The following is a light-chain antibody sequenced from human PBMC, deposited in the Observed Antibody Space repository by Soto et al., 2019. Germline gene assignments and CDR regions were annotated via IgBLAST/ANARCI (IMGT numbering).Light chain of an antibody. V-gene: IGKV1-5*01. J-gene: IGKJ2*01. CDR3: QEYTTYSRT. CDR1: QNINRW. CDR2: DAS. Sequence: DIQMTQSPSTLSASVGDRVTITCRASQNINRWLAWYQQKPGKAPKVLIYDASTLESGVPSRLSGGGSETECTLTITSLQSDDFATYYCQEYTTYSRTFGQGTKVEFK.